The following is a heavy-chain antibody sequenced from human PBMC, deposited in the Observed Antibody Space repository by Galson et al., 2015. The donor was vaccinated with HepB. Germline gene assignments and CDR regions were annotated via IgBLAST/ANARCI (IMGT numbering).Heavy chain of an antibody. V-gene: IGHV3-30-3*01. D-gene: IGHD3-10*01. CDR3: RSSGSDSTWFDP. Sequence: SLRVYCAASGCTYSSYTMHCVRQAPGKGLECVAVISYDGSNKYYADSVKGRFTISRDNSKNTLYLQMNSLRAEDTAVYYCRSSGSDSTWFDPWGQGTLVTVSS. CDR1: GCTYSSYT. CDR2: ISYDGSNK. J-gene: IGHJ5*02.